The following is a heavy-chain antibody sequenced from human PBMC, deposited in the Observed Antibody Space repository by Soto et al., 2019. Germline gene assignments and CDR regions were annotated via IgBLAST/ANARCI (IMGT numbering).Heavy chain of an antibody. Sequence: EVQLLESGGGLVQPGGSLRLSCAASGFTFSSYAMSWVRQAPGKGLEWVSAISGSGGSTYYADSVKGRFTISRDNSKNTLYLQMNSLRAEDTAVYYCAKGTKVVVAAKSVGWFDPWCQGTLVTVSS. CDR3: AKGTKVVVAAKSVGWFDP. D-gene: IGHD2-15*01. J-gene: IGHJ5*02. CDR1: GFTFSSYA. V-gene: IGHV3-23*01. CDR2: ISGSGGST.